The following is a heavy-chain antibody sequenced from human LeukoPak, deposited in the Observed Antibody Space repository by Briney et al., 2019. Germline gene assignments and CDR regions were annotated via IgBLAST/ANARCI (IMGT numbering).Heavy chain of an antibody. D-gene: IGHD3-22*01. J-gene: IGHJ4*02. CDR2: IYHSGST. Sequence: SETLSLTCAVSGGSISSGGYSWSWIRQPPGKGLEWIRYIYHSGSTYYNPSLKSRVTISVDRSKNQFSLKLSSVTAADTAVYYCARAYYYDSSGYEVYFDYWGQGTLVTVSS. CDR1: GGSISSGGYS. V-gene: IGHV4-30-2*01. CDR3: ARAYYYDSSGYEVYFDY.